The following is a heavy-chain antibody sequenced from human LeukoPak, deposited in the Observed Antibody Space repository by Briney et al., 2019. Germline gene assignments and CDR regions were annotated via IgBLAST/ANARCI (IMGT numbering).Heavy chain of an antibody. CDR1: GFTFSSYA. V-gene: IGHV3-23*01. D-gene: IGHD6-13*01. CDR2: ISGSGGST. CDR3: ARDPYSSSWHDAFDI. J-gene: IGHJ3*02. Sequence: PGGSLRLSCAASGFTFSSYAMSWVRQAPGKGLEWVSAISGSGGSTYYADSVKGRFTISRDNSKNTLYLQMNSLRAEDTAVYYCARDPYSSSWHDAFDIWGQGTMVTVSS.